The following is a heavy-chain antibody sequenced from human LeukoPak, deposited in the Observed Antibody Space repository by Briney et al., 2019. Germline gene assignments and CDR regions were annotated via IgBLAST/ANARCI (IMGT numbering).Heavy chain of an antibody. J-gene: IGHJ4*02. V-gene: IGHV3-23*01. CDR3: AKDRRDEAYGSGGADYFDY. CDR2: ISASGGST. D-gene: IGHD3-10*01. Sequence: GGSLRLSRAASGFTFSTYAMSWVRHVRGKGLEWVAAISASGGSTYYADSVKDRFTISRDNSKTTLNLQMNSLRAEDTAVYYCAKDRRDEAYGSGGADYFDYWGQGTLVTVSS. CDR1: GFTFSTYA.